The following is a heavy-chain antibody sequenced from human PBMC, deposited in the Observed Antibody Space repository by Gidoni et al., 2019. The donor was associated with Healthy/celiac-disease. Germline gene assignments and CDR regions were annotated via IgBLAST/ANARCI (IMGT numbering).Heavy chain of an antibody. J-gene: IGHJ4*02. CDR3: ARGTVVTPHDY. CDR1: GGSISSYY. Sequence: QVQLQESVPGLVTPSDTLSLPCTVSGGSISSYYWSWIRQPPGKGLEWIGYIYYSGSTNYNPSLKSRVTISVETSKNQFSLKLSSVTAADTAVYYCARGTVVTPHDYWGQGTLVTVSS. CDR2: IYYSGST. V-gene: IGHV4-59*01. D-gene: IGHD2-21*02.